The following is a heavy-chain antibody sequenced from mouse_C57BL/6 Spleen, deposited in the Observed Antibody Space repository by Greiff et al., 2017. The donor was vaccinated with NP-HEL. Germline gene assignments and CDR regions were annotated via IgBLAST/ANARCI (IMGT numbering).Heavy chain of an antibody. D-gene: IGHD2-4*01. CDR3: ARNYYDYDDAMDY. CDR1: GYTFTSYW. CDR2: INPSSGYT. J-gene: IGHJ4*01. V-gene: IGHV1-7*01. Sequence: QLVESGAELAKPGASVKLSCKASGYTFTSYWMHWVKQRPGQGLEWIGYINPSSGYTKYNQKFKDKATLTADKSSSTAYMQLSSLTYEDSAVYYCARNYYDYDDAMDYWGQGTSVTVSS.